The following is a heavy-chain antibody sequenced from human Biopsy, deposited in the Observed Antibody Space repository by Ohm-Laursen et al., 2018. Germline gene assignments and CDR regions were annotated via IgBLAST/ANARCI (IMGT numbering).Heavy chain of an antibody. CDR1: GDSISSSTYY. J-gene: IGHJ4*02. V-gene: IGHV4-39*01. CDR3: AQTRNDYGGFYFDY. D-gene: IGHD4/OR15-4a*01. Sequence: SQTLSLTCSVSGDSISSSTYYWGWIRQPPGKGLEWIGTIRNTYFRTSLKSRVTMFVVTSKNQFSLKLSSVTAADTGVYYCAQTRNDYGGFYFDYWGRGTLVTVSS. CDR2: IRNT.